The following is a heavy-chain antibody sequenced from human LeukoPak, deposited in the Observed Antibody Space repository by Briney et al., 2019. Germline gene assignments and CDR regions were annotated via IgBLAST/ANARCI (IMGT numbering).Heavy chain of an antibody. V-gene: IGHV4-4*02. Sequence: SETLSLTCAVSGGSISSSNWWSWVRQPPGKGLEWIGEIYHSGSTNYNPSLKSRVTISVDTSKNQFSLKLSSVTAADTAVYYCARETGSMTTTVTHWGQGTLVTVSS. J-gene: IGHJ4*02. CDR1: GGSISSSNW. CDR2: IYHSGST. CDR3: ARETGSMTTTVTH. D-gene: IGHD4-17*01.